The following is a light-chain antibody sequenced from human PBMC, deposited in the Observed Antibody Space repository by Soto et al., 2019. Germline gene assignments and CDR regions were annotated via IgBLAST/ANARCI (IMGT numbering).Light chain of an antibody. Sequence: DIQMTQSPSTLSASVGDRVTITCRASQSISGWLAWYQQKPGKAPQLLIYDASRLQSGVPSRFSGSGAGTDFTLTLSSLQPDDFATYYCQQYNGYSTFGQGTKVDIK. J-gene: IGKJ1*01. CDR1: QSISGW. CDR3: QQYNGYST. CDR2: DAS. V-gene: IGKV1-5*01.